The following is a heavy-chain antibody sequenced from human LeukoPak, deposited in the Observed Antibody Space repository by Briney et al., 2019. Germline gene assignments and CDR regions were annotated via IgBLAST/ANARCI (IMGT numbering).Heavy chain of an antibody. J-gene: IGHJ4*02. CDR2: IYHSGST. Sequence: SQTLSLTCAVSGRSISSGGYSWSWIRQPPGKGLVWIGYIYHSGSTYYNPSLKSRVTISVDRSKNQFSLKLSSVTAADTAVYYCASSLIKGSGSYTFDYWGQGTLVTVSS. CDR3: ASSLIKGSGSYTFDY. V-gene: IGHV4-30-2*01. D-gene: IGHD3-10*01. CDR1: GRSISSGGYS.